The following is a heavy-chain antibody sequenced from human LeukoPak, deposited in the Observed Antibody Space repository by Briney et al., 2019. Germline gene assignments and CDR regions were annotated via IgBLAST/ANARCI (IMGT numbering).Heavy chain of an antibody. D-gene: IGHD1-14*01. CDR1: GFTFSNYA. Sequence: GGSLRLSCAVSGFTFSNYAMSWVRQAPGKGLEWVSGISGSGDTTRYADSVKGRLTISRDNSRNTLSLQMNGLRAEDTAVYYCAKSEFPDRNNWFDPWGQGTLVTVSS. CDR2: ISGSGDTT. V-gene: IGHV3-23*01. J-gene: IGHJ5*02. CDR3: AKSEFPDRNNWFDP.